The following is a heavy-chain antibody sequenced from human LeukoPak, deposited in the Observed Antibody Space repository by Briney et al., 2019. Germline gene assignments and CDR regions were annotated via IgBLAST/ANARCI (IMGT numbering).Heavy chain of an antibody. CDR2: INWNGGST. Sequence: GGSLRLSCAASGLTVSSKDMSWVRQAPGKGLEWVSGINWNGGSTGYADSVKGRFTISRDNAKNSLYLQVNSLRAEDTALYYCARVGSSSWTLHPDYWGQGTLVTVSS. D-gene: IGHD6-13*01. CDR3: ARVGSSSWTLHPDY. V-gene: IGHV3-20*04. J-gene: IGHJ4*02. CDR1: GLTVSSKD.